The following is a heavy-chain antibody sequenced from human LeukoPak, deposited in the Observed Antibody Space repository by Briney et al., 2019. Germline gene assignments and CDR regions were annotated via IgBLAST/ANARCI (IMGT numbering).Heavy chain of an antibody. D-gene: IGHD6-13*01. J-gene: IGHJ4*02. CDR3: GRGGKVEQLVLAR. CDR1: GFTFSNYW. V-gene: IGHV3-74*01. Sequence: GGSLRLSCAASGFTFSNYWMHWVRQAPGKGLVWVSRVNSDGSSTSYADPVKGRFTISRDNAKNTVYLQMNSLRAEDTAVYYCGRGGKVEQLVLARWGQGSLVTVSS. CDR2: VNSDGSST.